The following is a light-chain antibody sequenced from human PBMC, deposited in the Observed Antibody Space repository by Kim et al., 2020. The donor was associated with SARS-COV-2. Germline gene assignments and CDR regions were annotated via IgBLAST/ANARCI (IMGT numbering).Light chain of an antibody. CDR1: SSNIGNNF. Sequence: QKCTISCSGSSSNIGNNFVSWYQQFPGTAPKLLIYDNDKRPSGIPDRFSGSKSGTSATLDITGLQTGDEADYHCGTWDSSLNVGVFGGGTQLTVL. V-gene: IGLV1-51*01. CDR3: GTWDSSLNVGV. CDR2: DND. J-gene: IGLJ2*01.